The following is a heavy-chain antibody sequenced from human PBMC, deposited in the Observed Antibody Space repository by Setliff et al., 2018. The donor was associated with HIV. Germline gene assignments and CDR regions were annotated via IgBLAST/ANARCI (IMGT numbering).Heavy chain of an antibody. CDR1: GFTFSSYA. V-gene: IGHV3-23*01. Sequence: GGSLRLSCAASGFTFSSYAMSWVRQAPGKGLEWVSGISANGNRAYYADSVRGRFTIPRDNSKNSLYLQMNSLRAEDTAVYYCAKFSQLLLVYIDVWGEGTTVTVSS. D-gene: IGHD2-15*01. CDR3: AKFSQLLLVYIDV. J-gene: IGHJ6*03. CDR2: ISANGNRA.